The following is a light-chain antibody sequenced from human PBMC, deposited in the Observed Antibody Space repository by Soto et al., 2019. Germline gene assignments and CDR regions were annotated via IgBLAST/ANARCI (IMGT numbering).Light chain of an antibody. CDR2: GAS. CDR1: QSVSNNY. V-gene: IGKV3-20*01. Sequence: EIVLTQSPGTLSLSPGERATLSCRASQSVSNNYLAWYQQKPGQAPRLLIYGASSRATGIPDRFSGSGSGTDFTLTINRLEPEDFALYYCQQYAHSPWTFGQGTKVDIK. J-gene: IGKJ1*01. CDR3: QQYAHSPWT.